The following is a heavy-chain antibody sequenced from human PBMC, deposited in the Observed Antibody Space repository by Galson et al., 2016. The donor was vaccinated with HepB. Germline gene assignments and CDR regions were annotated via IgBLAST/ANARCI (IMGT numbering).Heavy chain of an antibody. V-gene: IGHV4-61*02. CDR3: GRELRS. Sequence: TLSLTCIVSGDSIISDSYHYWSWIRQPVGKGLEWVGLIYTTGSTSYNPSLKSGLTMSFDTSKNQFSLELGSVTAADTAIYYCGRELRSWGQGTLVTV. J-gene: IGHJ4*02. CDR2: IYTTGST. CDR1: GDSIISDSYHY.